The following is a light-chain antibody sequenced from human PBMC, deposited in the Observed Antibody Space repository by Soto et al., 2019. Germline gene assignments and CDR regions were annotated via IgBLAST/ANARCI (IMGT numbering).Light chain of an antibody. V-gene: IGKV3-15*01. CDR1: QSVGSN. CDR2: GAS. Sequence: EIILTQSPDILSVSAGETVILSCRASQSVGSNLAWYQHKPGQAPRLLVHGASTRATGVPARFRGSGSGTDFSLTISSLQSDDFAVYYCHQYNHWSPTYTFGLGTRLEIK. CDR3: HQYNHWSPTYT. J-gene: IGKJ2*01.